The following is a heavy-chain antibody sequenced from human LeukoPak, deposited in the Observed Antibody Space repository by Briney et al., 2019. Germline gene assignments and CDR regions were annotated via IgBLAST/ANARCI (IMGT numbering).Heavy chain of an antibody. D-gene: IGHD6-25*01. CDR1: GGSVSSTNW. CDR2: AHLDGRT. J-gene: IGHJ4*02. Sequence: SETLSLTCGVSGGSVSSTNWWTWIRQPPGKGLEWIGEAHLDGRTNFNPYVKSRLTMSVDLAENHVALKLTSVTAAGTAVYYRAREGGFYRPLDYSGQGTLVTVPS. CDR3: AREGGFYRPLDY. V-gene: IGHV4-4*02.